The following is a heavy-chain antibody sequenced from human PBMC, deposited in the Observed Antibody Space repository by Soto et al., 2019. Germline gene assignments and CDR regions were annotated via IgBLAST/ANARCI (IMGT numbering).Heavy chain of an antibody. V-gene: IGHV3-15*05. D-gene: IGHD3-22*01. Sequence: GGSLRLSCAASGFTFSSYAMSWVRQAPGKGLEWVGRIKSKALGGTTDFAAPVRGRFAITRDDSRNVAYMQMNSLYTEDTAVYYCNTDSYSTMIEVRFDYWGHGTLVNVSS. CDR2: IKSKALGGTT. CDR3: NTDSYSTMIEVRFDY. CDR1: GFTFSSYA. J-gene: IGHJ4*01.